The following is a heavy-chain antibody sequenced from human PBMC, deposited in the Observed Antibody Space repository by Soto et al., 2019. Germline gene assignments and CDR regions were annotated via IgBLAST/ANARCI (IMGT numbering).Heavy chain of an antibody. CDR1: GFIFSSYS. Sequence: GGSLRLSCAASGFIFSSYSMNWVRQAPGKGLEWVSYISSSSSTIYYADSVKGRFTISRDNAKNQFSLKLSSVTAMDTAVYYCARDSGYCSGGRCQIEGPIDYWGQGTLVTVSS. CDR3: ARDSGYCSGGRCQIEGPIDY. J-gene: IGHJ4*02. D-gene: IGHD2-15*01. CDR2: ISSSSSTI. V-gene: IGHV3-48*01.